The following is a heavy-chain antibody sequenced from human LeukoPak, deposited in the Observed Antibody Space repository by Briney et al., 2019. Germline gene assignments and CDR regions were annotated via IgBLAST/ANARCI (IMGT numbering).Heavy chain of an antibody. CDR1: GFTFSSYS. CDR3: ARRGYSSGLGAFDI. D-gene: IGHD6-19*01. Sequence: GGSLRLSCAASGFTFSSYSMNWVRQAPGKGLEWVSSISSSSSYIYYAGSVKGRFTISRDNAKNSLYLQMNSLRAEDTAVYYCARRGYSSGLGAFDIWGQGTMVTVSS. J-gene: IGHJ3*02. V-gene: IGHV3-21*01. CDR2: ISSSSSYI.